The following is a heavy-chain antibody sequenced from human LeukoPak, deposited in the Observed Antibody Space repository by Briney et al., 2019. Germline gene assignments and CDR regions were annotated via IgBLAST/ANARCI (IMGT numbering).Heavy chain of an antibody. J-gene: IGHJ4*02. V-gene: IGHV1-46*01. CDR1: GYTFTSSA. CDR2: INPSGGST. Sequence: GASVKVSCKASGYTFTSSAINWVRQAPGQGLEWMGIINPSGGSTSYAQKFQGRVTMTRDMSTSTVYMELSSLRSEDTAVYYCARGDSSGWYYFDYWGQGTLVTVSS. D-gene: IGHD6-19*01. CDR3: ARGDSSGWYYFDY.